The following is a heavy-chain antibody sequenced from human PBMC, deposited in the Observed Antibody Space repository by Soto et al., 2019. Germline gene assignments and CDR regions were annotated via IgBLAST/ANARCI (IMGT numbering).Heavy chain of an antibody. V-gene: IGHV4-61*01. D-gene: IGHD3-10*01. CDR2: IYYSGST. CDR1: GGSVSSGSYY. CDR3: ARRLSMVRGVMDFDI. J-gene: IGHJ3*02. Sequence: PSETLSLTCTVSGGSVSSGSYYWSWIRQPPGKGLEWIGYIYYSGSTNYNPSLKSRVTISVDTSKNQFSLKLSSVTAADTAVYYCARRLSMVRGVMDFDIWGQGTMVTV.